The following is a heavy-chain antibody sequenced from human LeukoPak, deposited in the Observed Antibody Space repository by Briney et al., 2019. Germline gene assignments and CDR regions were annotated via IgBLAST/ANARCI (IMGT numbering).Heavy chain of an antibody. CDR1: GGSISSYY. D-gene: IGHD6-19*01. V-gene: IGHV4-4*07. CDR2: IYTSGST. CDR3: ARLPRGTLYSSGWYDNYYYYYYMDV. Sequence: ASETLSLTCTVSGGSISSYYWSWIRQPAGKGLEWIGRIYTSGSTNYNPSLKSRVTMSVDTSKNQFSLNLSAVTAADTAVYYCARLPRGTLYSSGWYDNYYYYYYMDVWGKGTTVTISS. J-gene: IGHJ6*03.